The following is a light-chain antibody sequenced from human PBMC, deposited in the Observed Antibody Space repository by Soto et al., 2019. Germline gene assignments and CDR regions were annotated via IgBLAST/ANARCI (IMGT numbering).Light chain of an antibody. CDR2: GNS. Sequence: QSVLTQPPSVSGAPGQRVTISCTGSSSNIGAGYDVHWYQQLPGTAPKFLMYGNSNRPSGVPDRFSGSKSGNAASLTISGLQAEDEADYYCSSYTSSSTLDVFGTGTKVTVL. J-gene: IGLJ1*01. CDR1: SSNIGAGYD. V-gene: IGLV1-40*01. CDR3: SSYTSSSTLDV.